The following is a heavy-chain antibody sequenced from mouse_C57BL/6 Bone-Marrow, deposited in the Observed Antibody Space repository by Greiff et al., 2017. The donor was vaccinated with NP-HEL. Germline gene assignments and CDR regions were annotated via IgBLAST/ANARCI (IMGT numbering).Heavy chain of an antibody. CDR3: ARSGYYGSSYGFAY. CDR2: INPNNGGT. CDR1: GYTFTDYN. V-gene: IGHV1-18*01. Sequence: VQLKESGPELVKPGASVKIPCKASGYTFTDYNMDWVKQSHGKSLEWIGDINPNNGGTIYNQKFKGKATLTVAKSSSTAYMELRSLTSEDTAVYYCARSGYYGSSYGFAYWGQGTLVTVSA. J-gene: IGHJ3*01. D-gene: IGHD1-1*01.